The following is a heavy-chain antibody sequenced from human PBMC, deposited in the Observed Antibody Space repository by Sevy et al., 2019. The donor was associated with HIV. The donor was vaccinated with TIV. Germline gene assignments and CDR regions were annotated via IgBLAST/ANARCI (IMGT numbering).Heavy chain of an antibody. CDR1: GGSITSLY. V-gene: IGHV4-59*08. Sequence: SETLSLTCTVSGGSITSLYWNWIRQPPGKGLEWIANIYYNGHINYHRPLKSRVTLSLDTSKNQFSLRLSSVTAADTAMYYCAGENAWGRGYSWGQGTRVTVSS. CDR2: IYYNGHI. D-gene: IGHD1-26*01. J-gene: IGHJ4*02. CDR3: AGENAWGRGYS.